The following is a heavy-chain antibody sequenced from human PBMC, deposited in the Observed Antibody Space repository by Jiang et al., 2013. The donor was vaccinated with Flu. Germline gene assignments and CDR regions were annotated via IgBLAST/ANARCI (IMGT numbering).Heavy chain of an antibody. CDR2: ISAYNGNT. J-gene: IGHJ4*02. Sequence: GQGLEWMGWISAYNGNTNYAQKLQGRVTMTTDTSTSTAYMELRSLRSDDTAVYYCARDPHLELANLDYWGQGTLVTVSS. D-gene: IGHD6-6*01. V-gene: IGHV1-18*01. CDR3: ARDPHLELANLDY.